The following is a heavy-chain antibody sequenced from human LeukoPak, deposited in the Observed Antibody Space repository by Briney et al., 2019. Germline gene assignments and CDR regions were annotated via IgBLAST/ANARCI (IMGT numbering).Heavy chain of an antibody. CDR3: ASIRHSRTFWYFDL. Sequence: PSETLSLTCTVSGGSINNYYWTWIRQPPGKGLEWIGYIYYSGSTNYNPSLKSRVTISVDTSKNQFSLKLGSVTAADTAMYYCASIRHSRTFWYFDLWGRGTLVTVSS. CDR1: GGSINNYY. V-gene: IGHV4-59*08. CDR2: IYYSGST. J-gene: IGHJ2*01. D-gene: IGHD6-13*01.